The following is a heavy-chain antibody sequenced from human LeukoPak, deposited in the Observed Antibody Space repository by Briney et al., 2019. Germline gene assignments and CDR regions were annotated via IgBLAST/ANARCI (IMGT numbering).Heavy chain of an antibody. CDR3: ARGEAARPDYYYYYKDV. D-gene: IGHD6-6*01. J-gene: IGHJ6*03. V-gene: IGHV3-48*01. CDR2: ISSSSSTI. CDR1: GFTFSIYS. Sequence: GGSLRLSCAASGFTFSIYSMNWVRQAPGKGLEWVSYISSSSSTIYYADSVKGRFTISRDNAKNSLYLQMNSLRAEDTAVYYCARGEAARPDYYYYYKDVWGKGTTVTVSS.